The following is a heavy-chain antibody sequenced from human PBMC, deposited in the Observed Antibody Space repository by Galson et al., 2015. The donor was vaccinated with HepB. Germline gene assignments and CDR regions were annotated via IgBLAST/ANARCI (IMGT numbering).Heavy chain of an antibody. V-gene: IGHV1-18*01. CDR3: ARDRHSSPMEH. CDR2: ISGYNGNT. D-gene: IGHD6-19*01. Sequence: SVKVSCKASGHGFNSYFVSWVRQAPGQGLEWMGWISGYNGNTNYAQKFQDRVTMTTDKSTTTAYMELRTLTLDDTAIYYCARDRHSSPMEHWGQGTLVTVSS. CDR1: GHGFNSYF. J-gene: IGHJ4*02.